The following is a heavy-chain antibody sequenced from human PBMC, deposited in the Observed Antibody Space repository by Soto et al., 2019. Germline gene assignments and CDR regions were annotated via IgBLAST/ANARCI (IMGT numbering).Heavy chain of an antibody. V-gene: IGHV1-3*01. CDR3: ARDVSSSINY. D-gene: IGHD6-6*01. CDR1: GYTFTSYA. Sequence: ASEKVSCTASGYTFTSYAIHWLRQAPGQGLEWMGWINAGNGDAKYSQNFQGRVTISRDTFASTLYMELSSLRPEDTAVYYCARDVSSSINYWGQGTLFTVS. J-gene: IGHJ4*02. CDR2: INAGNGDA.